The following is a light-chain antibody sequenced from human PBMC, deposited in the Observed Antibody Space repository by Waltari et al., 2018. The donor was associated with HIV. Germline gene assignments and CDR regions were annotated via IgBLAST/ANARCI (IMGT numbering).Light chain of an antibody. CDR2: WAS. CDR1: QSVLYSSNNKNY. V-gene: IGKV4-1*01. CDR3: QKYYSTRT. Sequence: DILISQSPDSLRVSRDEMATINCKSSQSVLYSSNNKNYFAWDQQKQGQPPKLLSYWASTQESGVHDRFSGGGSGTDFTLTFSSLQAEYVAVYYCQKYYSTRTFGQGTKVEIK. J-gene: IGKJ1*01.